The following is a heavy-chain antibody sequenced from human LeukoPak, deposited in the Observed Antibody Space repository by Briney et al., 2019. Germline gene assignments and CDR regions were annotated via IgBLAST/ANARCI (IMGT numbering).Heavy chain of an antibody. CDR2: ISGPGGST. V-gene: IGHV3-23*01. Sequence: GGSLRLSCAASGFTFSNYAMSWVRQAPGKGLEWVSGISGPGGSTYHADSVKGRFTISRDNSKNTLYLQMHSLRAEDTAVYYCAKDDGLYYFDSWGQGTLVTVSS. CDR3: AKDDGLYYFDS. J-gene: IGHJ4*02. D-gene: IGHD5-24*01. CDR1: GFTFSNYA.